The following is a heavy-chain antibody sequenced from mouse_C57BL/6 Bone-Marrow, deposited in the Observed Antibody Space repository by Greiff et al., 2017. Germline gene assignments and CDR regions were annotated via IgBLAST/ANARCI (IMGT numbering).Heavy chain of an antibody. D-gene: IGHD2-4*01. CDR3: ERANDYDGYTTCY. CDR1: GYTFTNYW. V-gene: IGHV1-64*01. J-gene: IGHJ4*01. Sequence: QVQLQQPGAELVKPGASVKLSCKASGYTFTNYWMHWVKQRPGQGLEWIGMMHPNGGSPDYNEKFKSEATLIVDTSSRTAYVELSSLTSEDSAVYDCERANDYDGYTTCYWDQGTSVTVYS. CDR2: MHPNGGSP.